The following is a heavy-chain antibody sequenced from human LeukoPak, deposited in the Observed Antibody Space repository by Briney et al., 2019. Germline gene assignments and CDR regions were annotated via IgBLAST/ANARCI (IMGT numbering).Heavy chain of an antibody. V-gene: IGHV2-70*17. D-gene: IGHD2-15*01. Sequence: ESGPALVKPAQTLTLTCTFSGFSLSTSGMSVSWIRQPPGKALEWLARIDWDDDTFYRTSLKTRLTISKDTSKNQVVLTMTNMDPVDTATYYCARVEVVGPLYFDYWGQGTLVTVSS. CDR1: GFSLSTSGMS. J-gene: IGHJ4*02. CDR3: ARVEVVGPLYFDY. CDR2: IDWDDDT.